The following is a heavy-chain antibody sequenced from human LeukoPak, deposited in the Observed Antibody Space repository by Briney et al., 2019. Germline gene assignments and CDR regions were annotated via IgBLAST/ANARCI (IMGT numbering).Heavy chain of an antibody. V-gene: IGHV3-23*01. CDR3: AKATYDSSGYAYFDY. CDR1: GFTFSTYT. D-gene: IGHD3-22*01. Sequence: GGSLRLSCAASGFTFSTYTMNWVRQAPGKGLEWVSAISGSGSSTYYADSVKGRFTISSDDFKDTLYLQMNSLRAEDTAVYYCAKATYDSSGYAYFDYWGQGTLVTVSS. J-gene: IGHJ4*02. CDR2: ISGSGSST.